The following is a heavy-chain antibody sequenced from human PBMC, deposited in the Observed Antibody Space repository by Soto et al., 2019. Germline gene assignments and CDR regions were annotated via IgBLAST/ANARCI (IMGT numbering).Heavy chain of an antibody. CDR3: ARGTTVTTLGFDY. D-gene: IGHD4-17*01. CDR1: GGSISSGDYY. Sequence: QVQLQESGPGLVKPSQTLSLTCTVSGGSISSGDYYWSWIRQPPGKGLEWIGYIYYSGSTYYNPSLKSRVTISLDTSKNQFSLKLSSVTAADTAVYYCARGTTVTTLGFDYWGQGILVTVSS. V-gene: IGHV4-30-4*01. J-gene: IGHJ4*02. CDR2: IYYSGST.